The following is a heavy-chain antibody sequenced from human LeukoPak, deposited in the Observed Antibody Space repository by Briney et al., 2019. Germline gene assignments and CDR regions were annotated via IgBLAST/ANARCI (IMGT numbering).Heavy chain of an antibody. Sequence: ASVKVSXKASGGTFSSYAISWVRQAPGQGLEWMGWISAYNGNTNYAQKLQGRVTMTTDTSTGTAYMELRSLRSDDTAVYYCASSTGYYDSSGYYGGDYYYYMDVWGKGTTVTVSS. CDR1: GGTFSSYA. J-gene: IGHJ6*03. CDR3: ASSTGYYDSSGYYGGDYYYYMDV. CDR2: ISAYNGNT. D-gene: IGHD3-22*01. V-gene: IGHV1-18*01.